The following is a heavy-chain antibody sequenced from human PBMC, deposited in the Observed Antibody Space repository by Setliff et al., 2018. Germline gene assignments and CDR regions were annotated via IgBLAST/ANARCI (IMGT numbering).Heavy chain of an antibody. V-gene: IGHV4-34*01. Sequence: SETLSLTCTVYGGSFSDYYWGWIRQSPGKRPEWIVEINQSGNTNYNPSLNSRVSVSVDTPTNQFSLKVFSVTAADTAVYYCRFWSSYYRNDYWAQGTLVTVSS. J-gene: IGHJ4*02. CDR1: GGSFSDYY. CDR2: INQSGNT. D-gene: IGHD3-3*01. CDR3: RFWSSYYRNDY.